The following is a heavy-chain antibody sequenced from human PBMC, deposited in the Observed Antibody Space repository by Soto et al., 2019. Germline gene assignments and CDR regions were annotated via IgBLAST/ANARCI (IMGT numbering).Heavy chain of an antibody. V-gene: IGHV3-23*01. Sequence: VGSLRLSCVASGFSFNPYVMAWVRQAPGKGLEWVSAIRSNTAITYYPDSMRGRFTISRVNSENTIFLQMNSLRVEDSAVYFCAKAPRGGWPYYLDSWGQGTLVTVSS. CDR2: IRSNTAIT. D-gene: IGHD6-25*01. CDR3: AKAPRGGWPYYLDS. J-gene: IGHJ4*02. CDR1: GFSFNPYV.